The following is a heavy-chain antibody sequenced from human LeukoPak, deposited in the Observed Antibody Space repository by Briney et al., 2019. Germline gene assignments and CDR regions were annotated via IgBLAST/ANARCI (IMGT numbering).Heavy chain of an antibody. CDR3: ARRSSNSWTIDY. CDR1: GYSFSSYW. CDR2: IHPGDSDT. D-gene: IGHD6-13*01. J-gene: IGHJ4*02. V-gene: IGHV5-51*01. Sequence: GESLKISCKGSGYSFSSYWIGWVRQMPGKGLEWMGIIHPGDSDTRYSPSFQGQVTISADKSINTAYLQWSSLEASDTAMYYCARRSSNSWTIDYWGQGTLVTVSS.